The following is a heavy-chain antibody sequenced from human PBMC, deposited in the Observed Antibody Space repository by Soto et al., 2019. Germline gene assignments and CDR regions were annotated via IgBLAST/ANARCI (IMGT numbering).Heavy chain of an antibody. V-gene: IGHV3-30-3*01. Sequence: GGSLRLSCAASGFTFSSYAMHWVRQAPGKGLEWVAVISYDGSNKYYADSVKGRFTISRDNSKNTLYLQMNSLRAEDTAVYYCARDGLFKGPYSSSSGAAVFDYWGQGTLVTVSS. J-gene: IGHJ4*02. CDR2: ISYDGSNK. D-gene: IGHD6-6*01. CDR3: ARDGLFKGPYSSSSGAAVFDY. CDR1: GFTFSSYA.